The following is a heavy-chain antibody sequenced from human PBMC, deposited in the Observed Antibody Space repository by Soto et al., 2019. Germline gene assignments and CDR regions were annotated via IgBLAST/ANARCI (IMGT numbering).Heavy chain of an antibody. Sequence: QVQLVQSGAEVKKPGASVKVSCKASGYTFTSYGISWVRQAPGHGLEWMGWISAYNGNTNYARQLRGRVTMATDTSTRTAYMELRSLRSDDTAVYYCASTGDYYGSGSYRVAFDFLVQGTMVTVSS. CDR2: ISAYNGNT. CDR1: GYTFTSYG. CDR3: ASTGDYYGSGSYRVAFDF. J-gene: IGHJ3*01. V-gene: IGHV1-18*01. D-gene: IGHD3-10*01.